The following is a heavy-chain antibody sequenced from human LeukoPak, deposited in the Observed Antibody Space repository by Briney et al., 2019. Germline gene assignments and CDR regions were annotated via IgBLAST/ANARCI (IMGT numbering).Heavy chain of an antibody. CDR3: ASQTLILEWLNSWFDP. J-gene: IGHJ5*02. CDR1: GDSISSSGHY. CDR2: FYYSGST. V-gene: IGHV4-39*02. Sequence: SETLSLTCTVSGDSISSSGHYWGWIRQPPGKGLEWIGSFYYSGSTYYNPSLKSRVTISVDTSKNHFSLRLSSVTAADTAVYYCASQTLILEWLNSWFDPWGREPWSPSPQ. D-gene: IGHD3-3*01.